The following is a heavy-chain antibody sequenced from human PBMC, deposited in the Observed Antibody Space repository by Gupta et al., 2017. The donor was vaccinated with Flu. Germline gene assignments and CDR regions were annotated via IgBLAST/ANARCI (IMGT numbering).Heavy chain of an antibody. CDR2: VHYSGTT. CDR1: GGSISISSYH. D-gene: IGHD3-22*01. J-gene: IGHJ4*02. CDR3: ASTIEYYDTSDYCYVCND. Sequence: QLQLQESGPGLVKPSEALSLTCTVSGGSISISSYHWGWIRQPPGKGLEWIGSVHYSGTTNYNPSLKSRVTVSADTSKDQFSLKLSSVTAADTAVYYCASTIEYYDTSDYCYVCNDWGQGTLVSVSS. V-gene: IGHV4-39*01.